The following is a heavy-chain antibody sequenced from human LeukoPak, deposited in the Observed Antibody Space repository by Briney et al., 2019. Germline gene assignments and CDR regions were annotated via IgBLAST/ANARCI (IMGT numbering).Heavy chain of an antibody. D-gene: IGHD1-26*01. Sequence: SETLSLTCTVSGGSTSGGNYYWGWIRRPPGKGLEWIGGISSSGNTYYNPSLKSRITISIDTSKNHFSLKLSSVTAADTAVYYCARVDSGSYYGPIDYWGQGTLVTVSS. V-gene: IGHV4-39*02. CDR2: ISSSGNT. J-gene: IGHJ4*02. CDR3: ARVDSGSYYGPIDY. CDR1: GGSTSGGNYY.